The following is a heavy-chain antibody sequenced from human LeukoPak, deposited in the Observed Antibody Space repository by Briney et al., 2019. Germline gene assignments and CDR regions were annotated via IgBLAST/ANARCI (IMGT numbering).Heavy chain of an antibody. CDR3: ARGPDGRSQYAFDI. V-gene: IGHV3-21*01. CDR1: GFTFSSYS. Sequence: GGSLRLSCAASGFTFSSYSMNWVRQPPGKGLEWVSSISSSSSYIYYADSVKGRFTISRDNAKNSLYLQMNSLRAEDTAVYYCARGPDGRSQYAFDIWGQGTMVTVSS. CDR2: ISSSSSYI. J-gene: IGHJ3*02. D-gene: IGHD1-1*01.